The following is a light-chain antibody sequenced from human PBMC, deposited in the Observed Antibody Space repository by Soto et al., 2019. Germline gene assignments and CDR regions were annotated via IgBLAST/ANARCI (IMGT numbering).Light chain of an antibody. CDR2: DVN. Sequence: QSVLTEPPSVSGSPGQAVAISCARTSSDVGSYNRVSCYQQPPGTAPKLMIYDVNNRPSGVPDRFSGSKSGNTASLTISGLQAEDEDDYYCSSYTISSTYVFGTGTKVTVL. CDR1: SSDVGSYNR. V-gene: IGLV2-18*02. CDR3: SSYTISSTYV. J-gene: IGLJ1*01.